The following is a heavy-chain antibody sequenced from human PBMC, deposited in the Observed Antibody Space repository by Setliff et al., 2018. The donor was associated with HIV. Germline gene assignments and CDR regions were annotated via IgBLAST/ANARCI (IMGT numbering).Heavy chain of an antibody. D-gene: IGHD3-10*01. V-gene: IGHV1-18*01. CDR1: GGTFSSYA. Sequence: ASVKVSCKASGGTFSSYAISWVRQAPGQGLEWMGWISPQNGKTKYAPRFPGRVSMTTDTSTNTVYMEMLGLTSQDTAVYYCARDYGSGRGSDPWGQGTLVTVSS. CDR2: ISPQNGKT. J-gene: IGHJ5*02. CDR3: ARDYGSGRGSDP.